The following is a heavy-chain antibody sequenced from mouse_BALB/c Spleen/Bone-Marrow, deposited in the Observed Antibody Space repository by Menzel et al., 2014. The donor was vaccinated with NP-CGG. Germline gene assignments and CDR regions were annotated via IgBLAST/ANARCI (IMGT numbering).Heavy chain of an antibody. CDR1: GFNVKDTY. J-gene: IGHJ2*01. Sequence: EVKLMESGAELVKPGASVKLSCTASGFNVKDTYIHWVKQRPEQGLEWIGRIDPANGNTKYDPKFQGKATITGDTSSNTAYLQLSSLTSEDTAVYYCASYVYGYYFDYWGQGTTLTVSS. V-gene: IGHV14-3*02. CDR2: IDPANGNT. CDR3: ASYVYGYYFDY. D-gene: IGHD2-2*01.